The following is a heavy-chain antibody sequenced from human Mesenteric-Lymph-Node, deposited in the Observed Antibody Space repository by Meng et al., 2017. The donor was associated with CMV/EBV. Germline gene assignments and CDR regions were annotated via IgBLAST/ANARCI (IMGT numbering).Heavy chain of an antibody. Sequence: GSLRLSCTVSGGSISSYYWSWIRQPAGKGLEWIGSMYYSGSTDYNPSLKSRVTTSVDTSKNQFSLKLTSVTAADTAVYYCARDLHYDFWSGYRNSAGYYFDYWGQGTLVTVSS. D-gene: IGHD3-3*01. CDR1: GGSISSYY. CDR2: MYYSGST. J-gene: IGHJ4*02. CDR3: ARDLHYDFWSGYRNSAGYYFDY. V-gene: IGHV4-39*07.